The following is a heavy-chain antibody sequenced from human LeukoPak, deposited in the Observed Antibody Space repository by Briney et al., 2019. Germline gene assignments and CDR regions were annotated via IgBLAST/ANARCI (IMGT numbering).Heavy chain of an antibody. Sequence: SETLSLTCAVYGGSFSGYYWSWIRQPPGKGLEWIGEINHSGSTNYNPSLKSRVTISVDTSKNQFSLKLSSVTAADTAVYYCGSRKAAYYDFWSGYSYYYYGMDVWGQGTTVTVSS. CDR1: GGSFSGYY. CDR3: GSRKAAYYDFWSGYSYYYYGMDV. D-gene: IGHD3-3*01. J-gene: IGHJ6*02. CDR2: INHSGST. V-gene: IGHV4-34*01.